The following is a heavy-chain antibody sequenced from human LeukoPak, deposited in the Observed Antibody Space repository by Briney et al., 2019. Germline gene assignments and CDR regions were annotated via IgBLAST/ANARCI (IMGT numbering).Heavy chain of an antibody. V-gene: IGHV1-18*01. J-gene: IGHJ5*02. CDR1: GYTFTSYG. CDR3: ARDPSVDGWFDP. Sequence: ASVKVSRKASGYTFTSYGISWVRQAPGQGLEWMGWISAYNGNTNYAQKLQGRVTMTTDTSTSTAYMELRSLRSDDTAVYYCARDPSVDGWFDPWGQGTLVTVSS. CDR2: ISAYNGNT. D-gene: IGHD2-15*01.